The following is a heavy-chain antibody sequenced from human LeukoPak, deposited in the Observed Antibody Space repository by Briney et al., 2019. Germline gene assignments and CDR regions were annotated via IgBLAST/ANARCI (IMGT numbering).Heavy chain of an antibody. CDR3: AKSDYKNWFDP. Sequence: SETLSLTCTVSGGSISSYYWSWIRQPAGKGLEWIGRMYTSGSTNYNPSLKSRVTMSLDTSKNQFSLKLSSATAADTAVYYCAKSDYKNWFDPWGQGTLVTVSS. J-gene: IGHJ5*02. CDR2: MYTSGST. CDR1: GGSISSYY. D-gene: IGHD1-26*01. V-gene: IGHV4-4*07.